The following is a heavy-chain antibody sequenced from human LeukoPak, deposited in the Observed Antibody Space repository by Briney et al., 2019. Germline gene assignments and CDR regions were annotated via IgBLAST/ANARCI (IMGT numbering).Heavy chain of an antibody. J-gene: IGHJ1*01. CDR3: ARTPSGYCSSTSCRTFQH. V-gene: IGHV1-8*03. CDR1: GYTFTSYY. D-gene: IGHD2-2*01. CDR2: MNPNSGNT. Sequence: ASVKVSCKASGYTFTSYYMHWVRQAPGQGLEWMGWMNPNSGNTGYAQKFQGRVTITRNTSISTAYMELSSLRSEDTAVYYCARTPSGYCSSTSCRTFQHWGQGTLVTVSS.